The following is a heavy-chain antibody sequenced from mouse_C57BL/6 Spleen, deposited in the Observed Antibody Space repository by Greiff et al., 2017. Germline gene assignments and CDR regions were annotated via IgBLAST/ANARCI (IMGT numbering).Heavy chain of an antibody. D-gene: IGHD1-1*01. Sequence: EVQVVESGGGLVQPGGSMKLSCAASGFTFSDAWMDWVRQSPEKGLEWVAEIRNKANNHATYYAESVKGRFTISRDDSKSSVYLQMNSLRAEDTGMYYCTRLATVVGYFDYWGQGTTLTVSS. V-gene: IGHV6-6*01. J-gene: IGHJ2*01. CDR2: IRNKANNHAT. CDR3: TRLATVVGYFDY. CDR1: GFTFSDAW.